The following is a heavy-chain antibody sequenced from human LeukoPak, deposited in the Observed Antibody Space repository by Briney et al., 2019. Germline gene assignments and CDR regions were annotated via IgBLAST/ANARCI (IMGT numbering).Heavy chain of an antibody. CDR3: AKDRSIGTYYTFDS. D-gene: IGHD1-26*01. CDR2: VSGSGAIA. Sequence: GGSLRLSCAASGFTFSNYAMTCVRQAPGKGREWVSAVSGSGAIAYYTDSVKGGFTISRDNSKNTLYLQMSSLTAKDTAVYYCAKDRSIGTYYTFDSWGQGTLVTVSS. J-gene: IGHJ4*02. CDR1: GFTFSNYA. V-gene: IGHV3-23*01.